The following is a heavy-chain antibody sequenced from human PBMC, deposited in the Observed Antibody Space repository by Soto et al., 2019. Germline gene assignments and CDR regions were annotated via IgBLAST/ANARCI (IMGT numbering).Heavy chain of an antibody. CDR1: GDSGSTNSGA. J-gene: IGHJ4*02. D-gene: IGHD6-6*01. CDR2: TYYRSRWYN. Sequence: SQTLSLTCAISGDSGSTNSGAWNWIRQSPSGGLEWLGRTYYRSRWYNDYAVSVKSRITIDPDTSKNQFSLQLISVTPEDTAVYYCARSYSSSSGPFDSWGQGTLVTVSS. V-gene: IGHV6-1*01. CDR3: ARSYSSSSGPFDS.